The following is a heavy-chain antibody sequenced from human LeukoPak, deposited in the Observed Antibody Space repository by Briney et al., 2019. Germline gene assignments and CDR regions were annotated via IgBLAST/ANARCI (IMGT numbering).Heavy chain of an antibody. V-gene: IGHV3-11*01. D-gene: IGHD6-19*01. J-gene: IGHJ3*02. CDR2: ISSSGRTI. Sequence: PGGSLRLSCAASGFTFNDYYMSWIRQAPGKGLEWVSYISSSGRTIYYADSVKGRFTISRDNAKNSLYLQMNSLRAEDTAVYYCARTPDSGWLNGALDIWGQGTMVTVSS. CDR1: GFTFNDYY. CDR3: ARTPDSGWLNGALDI.